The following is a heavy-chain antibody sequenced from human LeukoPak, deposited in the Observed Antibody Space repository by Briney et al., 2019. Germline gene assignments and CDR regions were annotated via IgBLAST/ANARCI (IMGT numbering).Heavy chain of an antibody. V-gene: IGHV3-11*04. CDR2: ISSRGSTI. J-gene: IGHJ4*02. CDR3: ARDRIKSGSYYFDY. CDR1: GFTFSDYY. D-gene: IGHD1-26*01. Sequence: GGSLRLSCAASGFTFSDYYMSWIRQAPGKGLECVSYISSRGSTIYYADSVKGRFTISRDNAKNSMYLQMNSLRAEDTAVYYCARDRIKSGSYYFDYWGQGTLVTVSS.